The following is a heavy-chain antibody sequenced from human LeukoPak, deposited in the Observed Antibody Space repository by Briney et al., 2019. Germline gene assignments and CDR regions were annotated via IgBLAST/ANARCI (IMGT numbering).Heavy chain of an antibody. CDR2: LKQDGSEK. V-gene: IGHV3-7*05. CDR1: GFTFSSYW. CDR3: ARSVAVVYYYVMDV. Sequence: GGSLRLSCAASGFTFSSYWMSWVRQAPGKGLEWVANLKQDGSEKYYVDSVKGRFTISRDNAKNSLYLQMNNLRAEDTAVYYCARSVAVVYYYVMDVWGQGTTVTVSS. J-gene: IGHJ6*02. D-gene: IGHD2-15*01.